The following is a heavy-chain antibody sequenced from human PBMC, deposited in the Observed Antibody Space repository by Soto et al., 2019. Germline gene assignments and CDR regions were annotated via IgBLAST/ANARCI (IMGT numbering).Heavy chain of an antibody. D-gene: IGHD1-1*01. J-gene: IGHJ4*02. CDR1: RFSMSSYT. Sequence: PGGSLRLSCSGSRFSMSSYTMGWVRLAPGKGLEWVATIFSGGSGTEYEDSLTGRFSLSRDNSKNIMYLQMNSLRVEDTALYYCARDRQPDGIWTFDYWGRATLATVSS. CDR3: ARDRQPDGIWTFDY. V-gene: IGHV3-23*01. CDR2: IFSGGSGT.